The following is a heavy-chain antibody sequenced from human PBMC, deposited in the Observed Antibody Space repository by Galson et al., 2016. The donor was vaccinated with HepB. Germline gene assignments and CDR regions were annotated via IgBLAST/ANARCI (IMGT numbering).Heavy chain of an antibody. CDR3: AREFSHDNPAWGSYGMDV. Sequence: ETLSLTCNVSGGSVSGPYYYWSWIRQPPGQGLEYIGHIFYNGRTTYNPSLKRRVTISLDTSKNQFSLKLNSVTAADTALYYCAREFSHDNPAWGSYGMDVWGRGTTVTVSS. CDR2: IFYNGRT. CDR1: GGSVSGPYYY. V-gene: IGHV4-61*01. D-gene: IGHD3-16*01. J-gene: IGHJ6*02.